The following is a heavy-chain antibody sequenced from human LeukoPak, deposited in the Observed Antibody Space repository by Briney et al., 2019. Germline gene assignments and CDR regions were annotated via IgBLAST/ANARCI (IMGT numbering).Heavy chain of an antibody. J-gene: IGHJ4*02. V-gene: IGHV4-4*07. D-gene: IGHD3-22*01. CDR1: GGSISSYY. CDR2: MYTSGST. Sequence: PSETLSLTCTVSGGSISSYYWSWLRLPAGEGLEWIGRMYTSGSTNYNPSLKSRVTMSVDTSKNQFSLKLSSVTAADTAVYYCAREVWYGSGYYYDYWGQGTLVTVSS. CDR3: AREVWYGSGYYYDY.